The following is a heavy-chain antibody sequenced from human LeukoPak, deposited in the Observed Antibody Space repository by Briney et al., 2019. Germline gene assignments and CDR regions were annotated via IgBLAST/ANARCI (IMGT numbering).Heavy chain of an antibody. Sequence: GGSLRLSCAASGFTFSSYGMHWVRQAPGKGLEWVAVISYDGSSKYYADSVKGRFTISRDDSKNTAYLQMNSLKTEDTAVYYCTRRGYYYMDVWGKGTTVTVSS. CDR3: TRRGYYYMDV. CDR2: ISYDGSSK. J-gene: IGHJ6*03. CDR1: GFTFSSYG. V-gene: IGHV3-30*03.